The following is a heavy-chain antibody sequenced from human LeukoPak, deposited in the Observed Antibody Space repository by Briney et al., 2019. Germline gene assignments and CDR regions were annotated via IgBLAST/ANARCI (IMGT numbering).Heavy chain of an antibody. J-gene: IGHJ6*02. CDR2: IWYDGVTD. D-gene: IGHD3-16*01. Sequence: GGSLRLSCAASGFEFRVHGMHWVRQAPGKGLEWVAVIWYDGVTDYYADSVKGRFTISRDNSKDTLYLQMNSLRAEDTAVYYCAAAYFGMDQYYYGMDVWGQGTTVTVSS. V-gene: IGHV3-33*01. CDR3: AAAYFGMDQYYYGMDV. CDR1: GFEFRVHG.